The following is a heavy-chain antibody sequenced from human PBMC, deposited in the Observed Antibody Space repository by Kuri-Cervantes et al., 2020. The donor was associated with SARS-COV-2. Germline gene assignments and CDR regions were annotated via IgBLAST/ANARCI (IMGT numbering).Heavy chain of an antibody. J-gene: IGHJ2*01. Sequence: SETLSLTCTVSGGSISSYYWSWIRQPPGKGLEWIGYIYNSGSTNYNPSLKSRVTISVDPSKIQFSLVLSSVTAADTAVYHCARVSGSGSNWAWYFDLWGRGTLVTVSS. V-gene: IGHV4-59*01. CDR1: GGSISSYY. CDR2: IYNSGST. D-gene: IGHD1-26*01. CDR3: ARVSGSGSNWAWYFDL.